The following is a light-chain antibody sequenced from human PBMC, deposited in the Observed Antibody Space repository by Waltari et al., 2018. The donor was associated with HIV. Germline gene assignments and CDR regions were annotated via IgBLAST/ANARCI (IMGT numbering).Light chain of an antibody. CDR2: EVN. J-gene: IGLJ3*02. Sequence: QSALTQSPSASGSPGQSVTISCTGISSDVGDYNYVSWYQQHPGKAPQLMIYEVNKRPSGVPDRFSGSKSGNTASLTVSGLQAEDEADYYCSSYVGSNRVFGGGTKLTVL. V-gene: IGLV2-8*01. CDR1: SSDVGDYNY. CDR3: SSYVGSNRV.